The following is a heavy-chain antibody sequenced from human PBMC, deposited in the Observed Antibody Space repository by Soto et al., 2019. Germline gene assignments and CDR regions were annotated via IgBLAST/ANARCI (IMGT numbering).Heavy chain of an antibody. J-gene: IGHJ5*02. D-gene: IGHD3-22*01. CDR3: AREKYYYDSHTGGCFDP. CDR2: ISSSSSYI. CDR1: GFTFSSYS. Sequence: EVQLVESGGGLVKPGGSLRLSCAASGFTFSSYSMNWVRQAPGKGLEWVSSISSSSSYIYYADSVKGRFTISRDNAKNSLYMKMNSLRAEDTAVYYCAREKYYYDSHTGGCFDPWGQGTLVTVSS. V-gene: IGHV3-21*01.